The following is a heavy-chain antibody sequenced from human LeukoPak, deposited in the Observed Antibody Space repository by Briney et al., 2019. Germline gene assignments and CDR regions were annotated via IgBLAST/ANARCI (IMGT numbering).Heavy chain of an antibody. CDR2: ISGSGGST. J-gene: IGHJ4*02. D-gene: IGHD3-22*01. V-gene: IGHV3-23*01. CDR3: AKRSSTSSGYFDF. Sequence: GGSLRLSCAASGFTFSSYAMSWVRQAPGKGLEWVSAISGSGGSTYYADSVKGRFTISRDNSKNTIYLQMNSLRAEDTAIYYCAKRSSTSSGYFDFWGRGTLVTVSS. CDR1: GFTFSSYA.